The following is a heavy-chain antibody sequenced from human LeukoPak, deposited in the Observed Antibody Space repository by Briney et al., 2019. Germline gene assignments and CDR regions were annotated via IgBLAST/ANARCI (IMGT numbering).Heavy chain of an antibody. D-gene: IGHD6-19*01. V-gene: IGHV4-39*07. J-gene: IGHJ4*02. CDR1: GGSISSSSYY. CDR3: ARPTHSSGWYGEYYFDY. Sequence: KTSQTLSLTCTVSGGSISSSSYYWGWIRQPPGKGLEWIGSIYYSGSTYYNPSLKSRVTISVDTSKNQFSLKLSSVTAADTAVYYCARPTHSSGWYGEYYFDYWGQGTLVTVSS. CDR2: IYYSGST.